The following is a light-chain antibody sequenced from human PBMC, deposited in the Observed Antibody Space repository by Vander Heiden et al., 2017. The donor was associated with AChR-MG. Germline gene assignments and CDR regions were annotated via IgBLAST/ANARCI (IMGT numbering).Light chain of an antibody. CDR2: AAS. CDR3: QQSVSSPQT. Sequence: DIQMTQSPSSLSASVGDRVTITCRASHNINRYLNWYQQKPGKAPRVLIYAASNLQSGVPSRFSGSESGTDFTLTISSLQPEEFAIYYCQQSVSSPQTFGQGTKVDIK. V-gene: IGKV1-39*01. J-gene: IGKJ1*01. CDR1: HNINRY.